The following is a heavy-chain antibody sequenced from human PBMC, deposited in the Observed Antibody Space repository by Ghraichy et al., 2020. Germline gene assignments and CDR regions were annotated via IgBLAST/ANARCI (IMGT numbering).Heavy chain of an antibody. V-gene: IGHV3-53*01. D-gene: IGHD3-10*01. Sequence: GGSLRLSCAASGFTVSSNYMSWVRQAPGKGLEWVSVIYSGGSTYYADSVKGRFTISRDNSKNTLYLQMNSLRAEDTAVYYCARMVQGVINEDYWGQGTLVTVSS. J-gene: IGHJ4*02. CDR2: IYSGGST. CDR3: ARMVQGVINEDY. CDR1: GFTVSSNY.